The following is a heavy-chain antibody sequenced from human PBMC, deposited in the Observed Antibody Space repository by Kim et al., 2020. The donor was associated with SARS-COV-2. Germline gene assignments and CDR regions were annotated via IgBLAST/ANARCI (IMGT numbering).Heavy chain of an antibody. CDR3: ARGVDTAMVVFDY. V-gene: IGHV3-21*01. J-gene: IGHJ4*02. D-gene: IGHD5-18*01. Sequence: SAGSVKGRFTIARDKAKNSLYLQMNSRRAEDTAVYYCARGVDTAMVVFDYWGQGTLVTVSS.